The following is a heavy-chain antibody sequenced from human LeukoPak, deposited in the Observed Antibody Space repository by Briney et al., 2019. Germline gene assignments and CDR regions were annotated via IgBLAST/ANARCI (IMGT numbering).Heavy chain of an antibody. V-gene: IGHV1-18*01. CDR1: GYTFTSYG. CDR3: ARDPPMVRGVINIPFDY. J-gene: IGHJ4*02. Sequence: ASVKVSCKASGYTFTSYGISWVRQAPGQGLEWMGWISAYNGNTNYAQKLQGRVTMTTDTSTSTAYMELRSLRSDDTAVYYCARDPPMVRGVINIPFDYWGQGTPVTVSS. D-gene: IGHD3-10*01. CDR2: ISAYNGNT.